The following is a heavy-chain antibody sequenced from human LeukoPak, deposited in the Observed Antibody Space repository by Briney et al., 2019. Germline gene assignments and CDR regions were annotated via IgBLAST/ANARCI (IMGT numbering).Heavy chain of an antibody. CDR1: RGTFSSYA. D-gene: IGHD6-13*01. CDR3: ARDQWQQPFDY. CDR2: IIPILGIA. J-gene: IGHJ4*02. Sequence: SVKVSCKASRGTFSSYAISWVRQAPGQGLEWMGRIIPILGIANYAQKFQGRVTITADKSTSTAYMELSSLRSEDTAVYYCARDQWQQPFDYWGQGTLVTVSS. V-gene: IGHV1-69*04.